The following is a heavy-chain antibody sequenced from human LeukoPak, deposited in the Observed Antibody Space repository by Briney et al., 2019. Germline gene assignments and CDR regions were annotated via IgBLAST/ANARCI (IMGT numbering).Heavy chain of an antibody. CDR1: GGSVTGYY. Sequence: SETLFFTCTVSGGSVTGYYWSWIRKPAGKVLEWIGRIHSSGATNYNPALKGRVTMSVDTSKNQFSLKLSSMTAADTAVYYCARVGDTSSYYYDFDYWGQGTLITVSS. J-gene: IGHJ4*02. CDR3: ARVGDTSSYYYDFDY. V-gene: IGHV4-4*07. CDR2: IHSSGAT. D-gene: IGHD3-22*01.